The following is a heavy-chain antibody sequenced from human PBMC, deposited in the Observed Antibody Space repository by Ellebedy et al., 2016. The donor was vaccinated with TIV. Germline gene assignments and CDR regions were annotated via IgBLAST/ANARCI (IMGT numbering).Heavy chain of an antibody. CDR3: AREIRVDYGSGIDY. J-gene: IGHJ4*02. Sequence: GESLKISCAASGFTFSDYRMNWVRQAPGKGLEWVSYIDSSASTIYYADTVRGRFTISRDDAKNSLYLQMNSLRDEDTAVYYCAREIRVDYGSGIDYWGQGTLVTVSS. D-gene: IGHD3-10*01. CDR1: GFTFSDYR. CDR2: IDSSASTI. V-gene: IGHV3-48*02.